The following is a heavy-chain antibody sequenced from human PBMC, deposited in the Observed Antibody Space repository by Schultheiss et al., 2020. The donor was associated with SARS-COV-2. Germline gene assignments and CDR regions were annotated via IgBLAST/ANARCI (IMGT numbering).Heavy chain of an antibody. CDR3: AKSYSGLYYGMDV. D-gene: IGHD3-10*01. CDR1: GFTFDDYA. Sequence: GGSLRLSCAASGFTFDDYAMHWVRQAPGKGPEWVSGISWNSGSIGYADSVKGRFTISRDNAKNSLYLQMNSLRAEDTALYYCAKSYSGLYYGMDVWGQGTTVTVSS. J-gene: IGHJ6*02. V-gene: IGHV3-9*01. CDR2: ISWNSGSI.